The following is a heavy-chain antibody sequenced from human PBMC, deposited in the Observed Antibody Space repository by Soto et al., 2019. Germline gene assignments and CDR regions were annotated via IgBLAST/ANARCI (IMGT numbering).Heavy chain of an antibody. V-gene: IGHV3-74*01. CDR3: VSRTNDWPGMDD. J-gene: IGHJ6*02. CDR1: GFTFSYYW. Sequence: EVQLVESGGGSVQPGGSLRLSCAASGFTFSYYWMHWVRQDPGKGLACVSRLNQDGSYTNYADSVRGRFTISRDNAKSIWDRHMDSMRADNTAIFCGVSRTNDWPGMDDWGQGTTVTVS. D-gene: IGHD2-8*02. CDR2: LNQDGSYT.